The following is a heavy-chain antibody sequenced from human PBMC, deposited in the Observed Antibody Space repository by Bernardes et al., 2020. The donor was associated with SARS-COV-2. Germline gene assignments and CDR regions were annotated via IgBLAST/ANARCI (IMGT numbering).Heavy chain of an antibody. CDR1: GFTFRRYW. J-gene: IGHJ4*02. CDR2: INQDGSEM. V-gene: IGHV3-7*03. CDR3: VRDPIAAGPIFDY. Sequence: GGSLRLSCAASGFTFRRYWMSWVRQAPGKGLEWVANINQDGSEMYYLDSVKGRFTISRDNAENSLSLQMNSLRAEDTAVYYCVRDPIAAGPIFDYWDQGTRVTVAS. D-gene: IGHD6-6*01.